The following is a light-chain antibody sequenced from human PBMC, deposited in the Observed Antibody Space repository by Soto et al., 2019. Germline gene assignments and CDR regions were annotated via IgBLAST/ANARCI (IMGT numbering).Light chain of an antibody. Sequence: DIQMTQSPPSLSASVGDSVTITCQATQNIRKYLNWYQHKPGRAPKLLIYDGSSLQTGVPSRFSGSGSGTDFTLIITDLQSEDAATYYCQQYDYVPLTFGGGTKVEI. V-gene: IGKV1-33*01. CDR1: QNIRKY. CDR2: DGS. CDR3: QQYDYVPLT. J-gene: IGKJ4*01.